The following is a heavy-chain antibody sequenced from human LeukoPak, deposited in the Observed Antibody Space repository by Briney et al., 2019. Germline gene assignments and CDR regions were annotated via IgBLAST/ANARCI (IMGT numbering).Heavy chain of an antibody. CDR1: GLTFSSYA. CDR3: ANPRGNYGAYAFDI. CDR2: ISGSGGNT. V-gene: IGHV3-23*01. Sequence: GGSLRLSCAASGLTFSSYAMNWVRQAPGKGLEWVSAISGSGGNTYYADSVKGRFTISRDNSKNTPYLQMNSLRAEDTAVYYCANPRGNYGAYAFDIWGQGTMVTVSS. J-gene: IGHJ3*02. D-gene: IGHD4-17*01.